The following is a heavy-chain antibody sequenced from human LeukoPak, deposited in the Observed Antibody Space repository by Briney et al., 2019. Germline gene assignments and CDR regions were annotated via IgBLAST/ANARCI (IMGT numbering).Heavy chain of an antibody. CDR2: IFYSGIT. CDR1: GGSISSYY. CDR3: ARGAYYYDSSGYNWYLDL. J-gene: IGHJ2*01. V-gene: IGHV4-59*01. Sequence: PSETLSLTCTVSGGSISSYYWSWIRQPPGKGLEWIGYIFYSGITNYNPSLKSRVTISIDTSKNQFSLKLSSVTAADTAVYYCARGAYYYDSSGYNWYLDLWGRGTLVTVSS. D-gene: IGHD3-22*01.